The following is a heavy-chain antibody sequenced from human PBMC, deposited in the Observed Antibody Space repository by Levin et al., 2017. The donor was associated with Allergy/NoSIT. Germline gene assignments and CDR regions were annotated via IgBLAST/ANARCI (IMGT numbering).Heavy chain of an antibody. J-gene: IGHJ4*02. CDR2: TYYRSKWYN. V-gene: IGHV6-1*01. CDR3: ARDRGAGRIAAAISTLRVYYFDY. D-gene: IGHD6-13*01. Sequence: SPTLSLTCAISGDSVSSNSAAWNWIRQSPSRGLEWLGRTYYRSKWYNDYAVSVKSRITINPDTSKNQFSLQLNSVTPEDTAVYYCARDRGAGRIAAAISTLRVYYFDYWGQGTLVTVSS. CDR1: GDSVSSNSAA.